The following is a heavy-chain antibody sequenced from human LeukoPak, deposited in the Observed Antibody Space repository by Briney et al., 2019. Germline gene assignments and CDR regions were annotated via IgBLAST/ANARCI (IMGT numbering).Heavy chain of an antibody. V-gene: IGHV4-34*01. D-gene: IGHD2-2*01. Sequence: SETLSLTCAVYGGSFSGYYWSWIRQPPGQGLEWIGEINQSGSTNYNPSLKSRVTISGDTSKKQFSLKLNSVTAADTAVYYCARGAPCSSTSCNHYYYGMDVWGQGTTVTVSS. CDR2: INQSGST. CDR1: GGSFSGYY. J-gene: IGHJ6*02. CDR3: ARGAPCSSTSCNHYYYGMDV.